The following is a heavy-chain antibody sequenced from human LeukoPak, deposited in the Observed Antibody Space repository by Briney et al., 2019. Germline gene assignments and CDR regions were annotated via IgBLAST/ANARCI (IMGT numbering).Heavy chain of an antibody. V-gene: IGHV1-69*04. CDR2: IIPILGIA. J-gene: IGHJ3*02. D-gene: IGHD3-9*01. CDR3: ARERGSSSVLSMTDYTFDM. CDR1: GGTFGTYS. Sequence: SVKVSCKASGGTFGTYSITWVRQAPGQGLEWMGRIIPILGIANYAQKFLGRVTITADKSTSIAYMELSSLRSEDTAMFYCARERGSSSVLSMTDYTFDMWGQGTMVTVSS.